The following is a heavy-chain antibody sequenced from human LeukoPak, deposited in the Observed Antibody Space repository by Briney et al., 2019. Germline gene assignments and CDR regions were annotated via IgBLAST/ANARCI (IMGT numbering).Heavy chain of an antibody. CDR3: ARGLWYYDSSGSFDY. D-gene: IGHD3-22*01. Sequence: TLSLTCTVSGGSISSYYWSWIRQPPGKGLEWIGYIYYSGSTYYNPSLKSRVTISVDTSKNQFSLKLSSVTAADTAVYYCARGLWYYDSSGSFDYWGQGTLVTVSS. J-gene: IGHJ4*02. V-gene: IGHV4-30-4*01. CDR2: IYYSGST. CDR1: GGSISSYY.